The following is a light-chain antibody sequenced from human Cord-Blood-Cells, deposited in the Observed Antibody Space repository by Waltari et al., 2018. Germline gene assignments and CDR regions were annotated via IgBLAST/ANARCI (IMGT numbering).Light chain of an antibody. V-gene: IGLV1-47*01. CDR3: AAWDDSLSGPWV. J-gene: IGLJ3*02. Sequence: QSVLTQPPSASVTPGQRVTISCSGSSSNIGSNDVYSHQQLPGTAPKRLLYRDNQRPSGVPDRFSGSKSGTSASLAISGLRSEDEADYYCAAWDDSLSGPWVFGGGTKLTVL. CDR2: RDN. CDR1: SSNIGSND.